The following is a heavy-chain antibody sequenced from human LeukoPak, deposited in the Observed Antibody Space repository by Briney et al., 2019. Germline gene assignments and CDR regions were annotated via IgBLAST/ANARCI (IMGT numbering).Heavy chain of an antibody. V-gene: IGHV3-48*04. CDR1: GSTFSSYN. CDR2: ISSSSSTI. Sequence: HPGGSLRLSCAASGSTFSSYNMNWVRQAPGKGLEWVSHISSSSSTIYYADSVKGRFTISRDNAKNSVYLQMKSLRAEDTAVYYCARGGDYWGQGTLVTVSS. CDR3: ARGGDY. J-gene: IGHJ4*02.